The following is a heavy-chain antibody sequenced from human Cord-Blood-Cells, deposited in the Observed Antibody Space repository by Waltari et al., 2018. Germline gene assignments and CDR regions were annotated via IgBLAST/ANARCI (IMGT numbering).Heavy chain of an antibody. Sequence: QVQLQESGPGLVKPSQTLSLTCTVSGGSISSGSYYWSCLRQPAGKGLEWIGYIYTSGSTNYNPSLKSRVTISVDTSKNQFSLKLSSVTAADTAVYYCARAFSSIAARYFDYWGQGTLVTVSS. CDR1: GGSISSGSYY. J-gene: IGHJ4*02. V-gene: IGHV4-61*09. CDR2: IYTSGST. CDR3: ARAFSSIAARYFDY. D-gene: IGHD6-6*01.